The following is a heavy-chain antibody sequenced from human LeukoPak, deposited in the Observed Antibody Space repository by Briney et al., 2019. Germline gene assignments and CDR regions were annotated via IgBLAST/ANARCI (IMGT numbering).Heavy chain of an antibody. V-gene: IGHV3-23*01. CDR1: RFTFSNSA. Sequence: GGSLRLSCAASRFTFSNSAMSWVRQAPGKGLEWVSTLSGSRITTYYADSVKGRFTISRDNSKNTLYLQMNSLRAEDTAVYYCAKGIYSSGWSYFDYWGHGTLVTVSS. CDR2: LSGSRITT. J-gene: IGHJ4*01. CDR3: AKGIYSSGWSYFDY. D-gene: IGHD6-19*01.